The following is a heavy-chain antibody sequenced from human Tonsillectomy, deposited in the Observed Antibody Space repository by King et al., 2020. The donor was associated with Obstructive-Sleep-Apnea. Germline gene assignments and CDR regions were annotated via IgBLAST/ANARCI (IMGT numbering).Heavy chain of an antibody. CDR1: GGTFSSYA. Sequence: VQLVESGAEVKKPGSSVKVSCKASGGTFSSYAISWVRQAPGQVLEWMGGIIPIFGTANYAQKFQGRVTITADESTSTTYMELSSLRSEDMAVYYCARTWIQLWLLDYWGQGTLVTVSS. CDR2: IIPIFGTA. V-gene: IGHV1-69*01. CDR3: ARTWIQLWLLDY. D-gene: IGHD5-18*01. J-gene: IGHJ4*02.